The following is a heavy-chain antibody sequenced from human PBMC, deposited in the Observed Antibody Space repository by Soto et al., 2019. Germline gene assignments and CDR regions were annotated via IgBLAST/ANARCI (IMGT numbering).Heavy chain of an antibody. CDR3: ARGQRSGCDHVAPNWFDP. V-gene: IGHV4-59*01. CDR1: GRTISSYY. J-gene: IGHJ5*02. Sequence: PSEPLSLTCTVSGRTISSYYWSWIRQPPGKGLEWIGYIYYSGSTNYNPSLKSRVTISVDTSKNQFSLKLSSVTAADTAVYYCARGQRSGCDHVAPNWFDPWGQGTLVTDSS. D-gene: IGHD6-19*01. CDR2: IYYSGST.